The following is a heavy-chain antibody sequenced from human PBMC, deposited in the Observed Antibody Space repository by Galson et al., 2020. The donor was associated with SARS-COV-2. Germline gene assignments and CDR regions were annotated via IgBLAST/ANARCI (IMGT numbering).Heavy chain of an antibody. D-gene: IGHD5-12*01. CDR1: GFTVSSHY. CDR3: TGGRWLQLWW. V-gene: IGHV3-53*01. Sequence: GESLKISCAASGFTVSSHYMTWVRQAPEKGLEWVSVIYSGGATYHADAVKGRFTTSRDDSKNTVYLQMNNLRAEDTAVYYCTGGRWLQLWWWGQGTLVTVSS. J-gene: IGHJ4*02. CDR2: IYSGGAT.